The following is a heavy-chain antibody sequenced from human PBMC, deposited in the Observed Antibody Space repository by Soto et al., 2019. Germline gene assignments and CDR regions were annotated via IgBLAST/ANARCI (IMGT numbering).Heavy chain of an antibody. CDR2: IIPIFGTA. D-gene: IGHD5-18*01. J-gene: IGHJ4*02. CDR1: GGTFSSYA. CDR3: ASESPRRGYSYGPFDY. Sequence: SVKVSFKASGGTFSSYAISWLRQAPGQGLEWMGGIIPIFGTANYAQKFQGRVTITADESTSTAYMELSSLRSEDTAVYYCASESPRRGYSYGPFDYWGQGTLVTVSS. V-gene: IGHV1-69*13.